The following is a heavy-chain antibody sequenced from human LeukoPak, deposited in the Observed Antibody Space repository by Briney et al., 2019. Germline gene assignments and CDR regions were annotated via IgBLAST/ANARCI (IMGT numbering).Heavy chain of an antibody. CDR2: IIPIFGTA. D-gene: IGHD2-15*01. J-gene: IGHJ5*02. Sequence: SVKVSCKASGGTFSSYAISWVRQAPGQGLEWMGGIIPIFGTANYAQKFQGRVTITADESTSTAYMELSSLRSEDTAVYYCARGYCSGGSCPNWFDPWGQGTLVIVSS. V-gene: IGHV1-69*13. CDR1: GGTFSSYA. CDR3: ARGYCSGGSCPNWFDP.